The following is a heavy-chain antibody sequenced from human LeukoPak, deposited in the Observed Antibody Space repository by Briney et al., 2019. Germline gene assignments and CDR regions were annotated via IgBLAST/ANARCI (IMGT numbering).Heavy chain of an antibody. D-gene: IGHD4-23*01. CDR1: GFTLRDYY. CDR2: ISISGTNI. J-gene: IGHJ6*03. V-gene: IGHV3-11*01. CDR3: ARTVVVWSDFYYYYMDV. Sequence: GGSLRLSCAASGFTLRDYYMTWLRQAPGKGLQWVSYISISGTNIFYADSVKGRFTISRDNAKNSLYLQMNSLRAEDTAVYYCARTVVVWSDFYYYYMDVWGKGTTVTISS.